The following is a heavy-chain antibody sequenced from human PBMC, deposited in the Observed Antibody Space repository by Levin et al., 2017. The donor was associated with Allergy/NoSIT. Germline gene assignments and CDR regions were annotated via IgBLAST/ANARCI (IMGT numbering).Heavy chain of an antibody. CDR2: IGGDGSTT. V-gene: IGHV3-74*01. D-gene: IGHD2-15*01. Sequence: PGGSLRLSCAVSGLTFRDYWMHWVRQGPGKGLVWVSRIGGDGSTTTYADSVKGRFTISRDNAKNTLYLQMNSLRADATAVYYCVPATAFYWSGGRCDPWGQGTLVTVSS. J-gene: IGHJ5*02. CDR1: GLTFRDYW. CDR3: VPATAFYWSGGRCDP.